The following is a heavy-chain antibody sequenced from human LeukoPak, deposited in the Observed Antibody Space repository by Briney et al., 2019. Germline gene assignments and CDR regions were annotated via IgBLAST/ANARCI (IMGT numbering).Heavy chain of an antibody. Sequence: GGSLRLSCAASGFTFSSYGMHWVRQAPGKGLEWVAFIRYDGSNKYYADSVKGRFTISRDNSKNTLYLQMNSLRAEDTAVYYCAKDPSTMIEIEANWFDPWSQGTLVTVSS. D-gene: IGHD3-22*01. CDR1: GFTFSSYG. J-gene: IGHJ5*02. V-gene: IGHV3-30*02. CDR2: IRYDGSNK. CDR3: AKDPSTMIEIEANWFDP.